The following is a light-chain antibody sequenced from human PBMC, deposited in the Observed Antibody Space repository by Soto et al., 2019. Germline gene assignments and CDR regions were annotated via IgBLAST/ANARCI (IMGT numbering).Light chain of an antibody. CDR1: QSVSSSY. CDR3: QQYGSSPQT. J-gene: IGKJ1*01. CDR2: GAS. V-gene: IGKV3-20*01. Sequence: EIVLTQSPGTLSLSPGERATIACRASQSVSSSYLAWYQQKPGQAPRLLIYGASSRATGIPDRFSGSGSGTDFPLTISRLEPEDFAVYYCQQYGSSPQTFGQGTKVEIK.